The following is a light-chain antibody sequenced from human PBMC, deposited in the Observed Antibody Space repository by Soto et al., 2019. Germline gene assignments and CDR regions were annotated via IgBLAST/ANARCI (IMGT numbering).Light chain of an antibody. CDR2: GAT. V-gene: IGKV1-27*01. J-gene: IGKJ3*01. CDR3: QHCKRAVFT. CDR1: EDINNY. Sequence: DIQMTQSPSSLSASVGDRVTITCRASEDINNYLAWYQQRPGKPPKLLIYGATTLQPGIPSRFSGSGSGTDFTLTISSLQPEDVATYYCQHCKRAVFTFGPGTKVDIK.